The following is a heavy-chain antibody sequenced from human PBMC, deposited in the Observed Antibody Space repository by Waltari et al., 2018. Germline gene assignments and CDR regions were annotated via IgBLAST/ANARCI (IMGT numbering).Heavy chain of an antibody. CDR2: SNHSAST. J-gene: IGHJ6*02. CDR1: GGSFSGYY. D-gene: IGHD6-6*01. Sequence: QVQLQQWGAGLLKPSETLSLTCAVYGGSFSGYYWSWIRQPPGKGLEWIWESNHSASTNYNPSLKGRVTISVDTSKNQFSRKLSSVTAADTAVYYCKSSSPKSPRYYYYYGMDVWGQGTTVTVSS. CDR3: KSSSPKSPRYYYYYGMDV. V-gene: IGHV4-34*01.